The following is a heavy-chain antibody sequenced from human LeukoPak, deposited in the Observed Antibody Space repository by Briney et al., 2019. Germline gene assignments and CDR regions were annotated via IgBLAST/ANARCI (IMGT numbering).Heavy chain of an antibody. CDR3: AKVYDFLTGPDY. CDR2: ISGSGDST. CDR1: GFTFSSYA. V-gene: IGHV3-23*01. J-gene: IGHJ4*02. Sequence: GVSLRLSCAASGFTFSSYAMSWVRQAPGKGLEWVSAISGSGDSTYYAGSSSVKGRFTISRDNSKNTLYLQMNSLRAEDTAIYYCAKVYDFLTGPDYWGQGTLVTVSS. D-gene: IGHD3-9*01.